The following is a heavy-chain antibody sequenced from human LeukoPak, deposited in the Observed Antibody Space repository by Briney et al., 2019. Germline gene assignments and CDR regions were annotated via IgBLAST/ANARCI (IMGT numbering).Heavy chain of an antibody. V-gene: IGHV1-2*02. CDR2: INPNSGGT. CDR1: GYTFTGYY. CDR3: ARSSYCSGGSCYGRLSDY. J-gene: IGHJ4*02. Sequence: GASVKVSCKASGYTFTGYYMHWVRQAPGQGLEWMGWINPNSGGTNYAQKFQGRVTMTRDTSISTAYMELSRLRSDDTAVYYCARSSYCSGGSCYGRLSDYWGQGTLVTVPS. D-gene: IGHD2-15*01.